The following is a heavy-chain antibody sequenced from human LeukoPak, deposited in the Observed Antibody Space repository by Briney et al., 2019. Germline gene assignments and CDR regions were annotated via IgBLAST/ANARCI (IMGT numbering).Heavy chain of an antibody. Sequence: ASVKVSCKASDYTFTSYGISWVRQAPGQGLEWMGWIGPYNGNTNYAQNLQGRVTMTTDTSTSTAHMELGSLGSDDTAVYYCARDPGVIPVHYMDVWGKGTTVIVSS. CDR1: DYTFTSYG. V-gene: IGHV1-18*01. CDR3: ARDPGVIPVHYMDV. CDR2: IGPYNGNT. D-gene: IGHD4-23*01. J-gene: IGHJ6*03.